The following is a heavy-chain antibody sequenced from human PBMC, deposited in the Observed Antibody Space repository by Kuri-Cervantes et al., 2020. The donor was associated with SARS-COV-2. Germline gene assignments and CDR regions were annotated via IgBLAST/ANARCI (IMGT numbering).Heavy chain of an antibody. CDR3: VRQMMSSITIFGVVITRKWFDP. CDR2: INHRGST. D-gene: IGHD3-3*01. J-gene: IGHJ5*02. Sequence: GSLRLSCDLYGGSSSGYYWSWISQPPGKGLEWIGEINHRGSTNYNPCLKSRVTISVDTSKNQFSLKLSYVTAADTDVYFCVRQMMSSITIFGVVITRKWFDPWGQGTLVTVSS. CDR1: GGSSSGYY. V-gene: IGHV4-34*01.